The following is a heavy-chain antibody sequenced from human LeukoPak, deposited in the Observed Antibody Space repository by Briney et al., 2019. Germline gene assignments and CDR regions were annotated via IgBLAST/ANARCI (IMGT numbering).Heavy chain of an antibody. CDR1: GFTFSDYY. D-gene: IGHD5-12*01. V-gene: IGHV3-11*06. CDR3: AFGCSGYDQWGRFDY. J-gene: IGHJ4*01. CDR2: ISSSSSYT. Sequence: GGSLRLSCAASGFTFSDYYMSWIRQAPGKGLEWVSYISSSSSYTNYADSVKGRFTISRDNAKNSLYLQMNSLRAEDTAVYYCAFGCSGYDQWGRFDYWGQEPWSPSPQ.